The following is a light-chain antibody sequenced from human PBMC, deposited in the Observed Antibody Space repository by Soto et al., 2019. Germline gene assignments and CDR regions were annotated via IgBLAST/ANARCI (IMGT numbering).Light chain of an antibody. J-gene: IGKJ2*01. CDR3: QQSDHSPMYT. CDR2: AAS. V-gene: IGKV1-39*01. Sequence: DIQMTQSPSSLSASVGDRVTITCRASQSIGNSLNWYQHKPGKAPKLLINAASNLQSGVPSRFSGSGSGTDFTLTISSLQPEDSATYYCQQSDHSPMYTFGQGTDLEIK. CDR1: QSIGNS.